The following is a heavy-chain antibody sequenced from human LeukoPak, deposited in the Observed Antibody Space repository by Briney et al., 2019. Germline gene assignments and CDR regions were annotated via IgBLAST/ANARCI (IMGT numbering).Heavy chain of an antibody. D-gene: IGHD3-3*01. Sequence: GGSLRLSCGASGFTFSSYTMSWVRQAPGKGLEWVSGISGSGGSTYYADSGKGRFTISRDNSKNTLYLQMNSLRAEDTAVYHCASSEWTYYFDYWGQGTLVTVSS. CDR1: GFTFSSYT. CDR2: ISGSGGST. CDR3: ASSEWTYYFDY. J-gene: IGHJ4*02. V-gene: IGHV3-23*01.